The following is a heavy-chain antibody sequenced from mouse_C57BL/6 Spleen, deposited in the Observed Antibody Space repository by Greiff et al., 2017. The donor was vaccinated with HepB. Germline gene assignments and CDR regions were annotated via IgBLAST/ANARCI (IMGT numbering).Heavy chain of an antibody. CDR3: GRGGAY. Sequence: QVQLQQPGAELVKPGASVKLSCKASGYTFTSYWMQWVKQRPGQGLEWIGEIDPSDSYTNYNQKFKGKATLTVDTSSSTAYMQLSSLASEDSAVYYCGRGGAYWGQGTLVTVSA. V-gene: IGHV1-50*01. CDR1: GYTFTSYW. CDR2: IDPSDSYT. J-gene: IGHJ3*01.